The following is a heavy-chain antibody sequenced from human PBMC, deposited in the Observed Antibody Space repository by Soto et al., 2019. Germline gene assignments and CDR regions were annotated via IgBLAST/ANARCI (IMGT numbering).Heavy chain of an antibody. CDR1: CGSISSYY. CDR3: ASSVGVAGTAVRYFDY. D-gene: IGHD6-19*01. J-gene: IGHJ4*02. Sequence: SETLSLTFTVSCGSISSYYWSWIRQPPGKGLEWIGYIYYSGSTNYNPSLKSRVTISVDTSKNQFSLKLSSVTAADTAVYYCASSVGVAGTAVRYFDYWGQGTLVTVSS. V-gene: IGHV4-59*01. CDR2: IYYSGST.